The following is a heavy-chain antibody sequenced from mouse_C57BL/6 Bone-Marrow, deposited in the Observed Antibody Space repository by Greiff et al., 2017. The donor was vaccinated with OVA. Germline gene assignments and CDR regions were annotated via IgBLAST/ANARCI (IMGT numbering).Heavy chain of an antibody. J-gene: IGHJ1*03. CDR1: GYTFTSYT. D-gene: IGHD1-1*01. CDR3: AREGMTTVVATRYFDV. CDR2: INPSSGYT. Sequence: VQLQQSGAELARPGASVKMSCKASGYTFTSYTMHWVKQRPGQGLEWIGYINPSSGYTKYNQKFKDKATLTADKSSSTAYMQLSSLTSEDSAVYYCAREGMTTVVATRYFDVWGTGTTVTVAS. V-gene: IGHV1-4*01.